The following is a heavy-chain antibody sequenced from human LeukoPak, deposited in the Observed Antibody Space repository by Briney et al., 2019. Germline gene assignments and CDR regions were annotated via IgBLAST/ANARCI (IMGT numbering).Heavy chain of an antibody. CDR1: GYTFTSYY. Sequence: ASVKVSCKASGYTFTSYYMHWVRQAPGQGIEWMGIINPSGGSTSYAQKLQGRVTMTTDTSTSTAYMELRSLRSDDTAVYYCARDHYYDSSGYPKPDAFDIWGQGTMVTVSS. CDR2: INPSGGST. V-gene: IGHV1-46*01. J-gene: IGHJ3*02. CDR3: ARDHYYDSSGYPKPDAFDI. D-gene: IGHD3-22*01.